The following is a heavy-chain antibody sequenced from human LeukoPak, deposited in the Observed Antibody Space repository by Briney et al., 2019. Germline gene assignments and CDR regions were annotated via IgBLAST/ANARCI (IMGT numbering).Heavy chain of an antibody. CDR2: IIPIFGTA. Sequence: SEKVSCKASGGTFSSYAISWVRQAPGQGLEWMGGIIPIFGTANYAQKFQGRVTITTDESTSTAYMELSSLRSEDTAVYYCARGGDHGYYYPPGVYWGQGTLVTVSS. CDR3: ARGGDHGYYYPPGVY. D-gene: IGHD3-22*01. J-gene: IGHJ4*02. CDR1: GGTFSSYA. V-gene: IGHV1-69*05.